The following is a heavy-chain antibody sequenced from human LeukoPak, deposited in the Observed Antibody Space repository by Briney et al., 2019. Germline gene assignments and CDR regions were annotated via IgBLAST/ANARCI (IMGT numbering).Heavy chain of an antibody. CDR1: GFTFSSYA. CDR3: AKGITIFGVANDAFDI. Sequence: GGSLRLSCAASGFTFSSYAMSWVRQAPGKGLEWVSAISGSGGSTYYADSVKGRFTISRDNSKNTLYLQMNSLRAEDTAVYYCAKGITIFGVANDAFDIWGQGTMVTVSS. J-gene: IGHJ3*02. D-gene: IGHD3-3*01. CDR2: ISGSGGST. V-gene: IGHV3-23*01.